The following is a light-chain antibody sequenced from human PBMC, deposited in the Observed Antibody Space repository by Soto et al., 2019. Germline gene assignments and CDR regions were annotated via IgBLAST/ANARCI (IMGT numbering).Light chain of an antibody. Sequence: DSQMTQSPSTLSASVGDRVTITSRASKSISSWLAWYQQKPGKAPKILIYKATSLESGDPTRFSGSGSGTEFTLSISSLQPDFFATYYCQQYNSYYTFGPGTKVDIK. CDR1: KSISSW. CDR3: QQYNSYYT. V-gene: IGKV1-5*03. CDR2: KAT. J-gene: IGKJ3*01.